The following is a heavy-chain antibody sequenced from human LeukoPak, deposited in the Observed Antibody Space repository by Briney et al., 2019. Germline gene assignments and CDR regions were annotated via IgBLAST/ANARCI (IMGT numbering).Heavy chain of an antibody. CDR3: AKVYHYYYDSSGYLAY. CDR1: GFTFSSYA. CDR2: ISGSGGST. Sequence: PGGSLRLSCAASGFTFSSYAMSWVRQAPGKGLEWVSAISGSGGSTYYADSVKGRFTISRDNSKNTLYLQMNSLRGEDTAVYYCAKVYHYYYDSSGYLAYWGQGTLVTVSS. V-gene: IGHV3-23*01. D-gene: IGHD3-22*01. J-gene: IGHJ4*02.